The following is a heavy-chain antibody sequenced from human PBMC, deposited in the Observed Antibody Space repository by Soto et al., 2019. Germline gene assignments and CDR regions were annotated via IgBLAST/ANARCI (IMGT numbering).Heavy chain of an antibody. Sequence: ASVKVCYRGSGYTFTSSVISWVRQAPGRGLKWMGWISAYNGNTNYAQKLQGRVTMTTDTSTSTAYMELRSLRSDDTAVYYCARDSWSGYLCFDTWGQGTRVRVSS. CDR3: ARDSWSGYLCFDT. J-gene: IGHJ5*02. V-gene: IGHV1-18*01. D-gene: IGHD3-3*01. CDR2: ISAYNGNT. CDR1: GYTFTSSV.